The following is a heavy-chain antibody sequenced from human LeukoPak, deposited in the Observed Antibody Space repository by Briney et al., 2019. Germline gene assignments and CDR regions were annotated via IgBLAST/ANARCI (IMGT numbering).Heavy chain of an antibody. CDR3: ARDVLAARPLVGWFDP. CDR2: INPNSGGT. Sequence: GASVKVSCKASGYTFTGYYMHWVRQASGQGLEWMGRINPNSGGTNYAQKFQGRVTMTRDTSISTAYMELSRLRSDDTAVYYCARDVLAARPLVGWFDPWGQGTLVTVSS. J-gene: IGHJ5*02. D-gene: IGHD6-6*01. CDR1: GYTFTGYY. V-gene: IGHV1-2*06.